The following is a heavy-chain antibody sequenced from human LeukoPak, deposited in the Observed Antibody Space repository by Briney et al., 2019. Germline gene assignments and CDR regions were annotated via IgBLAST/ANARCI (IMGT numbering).Heavy chain of an antibody. D-gene: IGHD2-15*01. J-gene: IGHJ4*02. Sequence: SVKVSCKASGGTFSSYAISWVRQAPGQGLEWMGGIIPIFGTANYAQKFQGRVTITADESTSTAYMELSSLRSEDTAVYYCAVVGYCSGGSCPPYWGQGTLVTVPS. CDR1: GGTFSSYA. V-gene: IGHV1-69*01. CDR2: IIPIFGTA. CDR3: AVVGYCSGGSCPPY.